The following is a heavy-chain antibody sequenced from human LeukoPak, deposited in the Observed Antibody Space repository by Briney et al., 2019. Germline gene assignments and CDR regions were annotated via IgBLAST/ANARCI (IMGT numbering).Heavy chain of an antibody. J-gene: IGHJ4*02. Sequence: ASVKVSCKASGYTFTSYYMHWVRQAPGQGLEWMGIINPSGGSTSYAQKFQGRVTMTRDTSTSTVYMELSSLRSEDTAVYYCAGNSGSIYPFDYWGQGTLVTVSS. D-gene: IGHD3-22*01. V-gene: IGHV1-46*01. CDR3: AGNSGSIYPFDY. CDR2: INPSGGST. CDR1: GYTFTSYY.